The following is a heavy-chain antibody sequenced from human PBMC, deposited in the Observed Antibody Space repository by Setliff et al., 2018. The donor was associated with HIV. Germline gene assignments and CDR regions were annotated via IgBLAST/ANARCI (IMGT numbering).Heavy chain of an antibody. D-gene: IGHD3-9*01. CDR3: AKDKYYDILTGYFTD. Sequence: ETLSLSCVASGFTFSTYAINWVRLPPGKGLEWVSSISGSGFAYYADSVKGRLTISRDNSKNTLYLQMNSLRTDDTAIYYCAKDKYYDILTGYFTDWGQGTLVTVSS. CDR2: ISGSGFA. V-gene: IGHV3-23*01. CDR1: GFTFSTYA. J-gene: IGHJ4*02.